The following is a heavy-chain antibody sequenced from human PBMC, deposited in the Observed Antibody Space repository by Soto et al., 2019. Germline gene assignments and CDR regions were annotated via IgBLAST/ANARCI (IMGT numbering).Heavy chain of an antibody. Sequence: QVQLVQSGAEVRKPGASVKVSCEASGYTFTSYDIYWVRQATGQGLEWMGWMNPNTGNSGYAQKFQGRVTVTNDTSINTVYMELSSLRSEDTAVYYCARRAETNGWNGFGADKYYFDFWGQGTLVTVSS. CDR2: MNPNTGNS. V-gene: IGHV1-8*01. D-gene: IGHD1-1*01. CDR1: GYTFTSYD. CDR3: ARRAETNGWNGFGADKYYFDF. J-gene: IGHJ4*02.